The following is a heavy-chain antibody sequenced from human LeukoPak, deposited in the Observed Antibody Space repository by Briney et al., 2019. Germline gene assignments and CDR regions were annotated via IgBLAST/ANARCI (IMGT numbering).Heavy chain of an antibody. CDR3: AGYFAGQGGRGN. D-gene: IGHD1-14*01. V-gene: IGHV4-4*09. CDR2: SGGT. CDR1: GGSISSHH. J-gene: IGHJ4*02. Sequence: KPSETLSLTCTVSGGSISSHHWSWIRQPPGKGLEWIGYSGGTYYNPSLRSRVTISVDTSKNQFSLKLTSVTAADTAVYFCAGYFAGQGGRGNRGQGTQVTVSS.